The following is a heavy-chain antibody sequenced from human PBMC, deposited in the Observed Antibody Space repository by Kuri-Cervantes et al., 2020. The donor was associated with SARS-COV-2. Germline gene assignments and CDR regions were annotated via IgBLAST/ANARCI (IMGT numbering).Heavy chain of an antibody. CDR3: ARDRYCSSNSCYYYGMDV. J-gene: IGHJ6*02. CDR1: GSTFSSYW. CDR2: IKQDGSEK. Sequence: GGSLRLSCAASGSTFSSYWMSWVRQAPGKGLEWAANIKQDGSEKYYVDSVKGRFTISRDNAKNSLYLQMNSLRAEDTAVYYCARDRYCSSNSCYYYGMDVWGQGTTVTVSS. D-gene: IGHD2-2*01. V-gene: IGHV3-7*05.